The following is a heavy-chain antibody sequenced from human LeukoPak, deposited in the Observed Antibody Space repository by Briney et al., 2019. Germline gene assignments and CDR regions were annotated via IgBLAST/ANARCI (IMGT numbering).Heavy chain of an antibody. CDR3: ARGEITMIVVALIDY. CDR2: ISSSSSTI. J-gene: IGHJ4*02. Sequence: GRSLRLSCAASGFTFSSYSMNWVRQAPGKGLEWVSYISSSSSTIYYADSVKGRFTISRDNAKNSLYLQMNSLRAEDTAVYYCARGEITMIVVALIDYWGQGTLVTVSS. D-gene: IGHD3-22*01. V-gene: IGHV3-48*04. CDR1: GFTFSSYS.